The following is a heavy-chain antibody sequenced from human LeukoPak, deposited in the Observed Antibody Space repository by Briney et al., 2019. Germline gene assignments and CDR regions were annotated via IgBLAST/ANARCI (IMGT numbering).Heavy chain of an antibody. Sequence: GASVKVSCKVSGYTLTELSMHWVRQAPGKGLEWMGGFDPEDGETIYAQKFQGRVTMTEDTSTDTAYMELSSLRSEDAAVYYCARPLHGAFRFYFGMDVWGQGTTVAVSS. J-gene: IGHJ6*02. CDR3: ARPLHGAFRFYFGMDV. D-gene: IGHD3-10*01. V-gene: IGHV1-24*01. CDR1: GYTLTELS. CDR2: FDPEDGET.